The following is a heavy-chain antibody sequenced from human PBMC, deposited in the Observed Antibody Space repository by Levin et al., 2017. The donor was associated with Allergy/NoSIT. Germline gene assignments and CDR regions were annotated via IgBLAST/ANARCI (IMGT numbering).Heavy chain of an antibody. V-gene: IGHV3-11*01. D-gene: IGHD2-8*01. CDR2: ISSSGGTI. Sequence: GGSLRLSCAASGLIFSDYYMTWIRQAPGKGLEWVSYISSSGGTIYYSDSVKGRFTISRDNTKNSLYLQMNSLRAEDTAVHYCARIMYGTDAFDIWGLGTMVTVSS. J-gene: IGHJ3*02. CDR1: GLIFSDYY. CDR3: ARIMYGTDAFDI.